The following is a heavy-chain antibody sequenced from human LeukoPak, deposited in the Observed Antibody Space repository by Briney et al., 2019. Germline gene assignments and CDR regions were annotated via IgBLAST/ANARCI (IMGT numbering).Heavy chain of an antibody. CDR2: ISSSGGSM. V-gene: IGHV3-21*04. J-gene: IGHJ3*02. CDR1: GFTFTNYW. Sequence: GGSLRLSCAASGFTFTNYWMSWVRQAPGKGLEWVSSISSSGGSMYYRDSVKDRFTISRDNAKNSLYLQLNSLRDEDTAVYFCARDQVTGAFDIWGQGTMVIVSS. CDR3: ARDQVTGAFDI. D-gene: IGHD1-1*01.